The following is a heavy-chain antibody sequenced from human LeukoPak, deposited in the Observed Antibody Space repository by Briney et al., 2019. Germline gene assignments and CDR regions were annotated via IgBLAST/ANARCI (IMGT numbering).Heavy chain of an antibody. CDR3: ARDHEVRLVYALIRSFDF. CDR1: GGSFSGYY. Sequence: SETLSLTCAVYGGSFSGYYWSWIRQPPGKGLEWIGEINHSGSTNYNPSLKSRVTISVDTSKNQFSLKLSSVTAADTAVYYCARDHEVRLVYALIRSFDFWGQGTLVTVSP. V-gene: IGHV4-34*01. CDR2: INHSGST. D-gene: IGHD2-8*01. J-gene: IGHJ4*02.